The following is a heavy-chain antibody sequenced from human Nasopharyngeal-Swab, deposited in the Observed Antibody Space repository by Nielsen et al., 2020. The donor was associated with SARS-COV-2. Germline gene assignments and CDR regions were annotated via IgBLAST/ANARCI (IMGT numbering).Heavy chain of an antibody. D-gene: IGHD2-21*02. CDR3: ARLYCGGDCSYYYYYGMGV. V-gene: IGHV1-69*13. Sequence: SVKVSCKASGGTFSSYAISWVRQAPGQGLEWMGGIIPIFGTANYAQKFQGRVTITADESTSTAYMELSSLRSEDTAVYYCARLYCGGDCSYYYYYGMGVWGQGTTVTVSS. CDR2: IIPIFGTA. CDR1: GGTFSSYA. J-gene: IGHJ6*02.